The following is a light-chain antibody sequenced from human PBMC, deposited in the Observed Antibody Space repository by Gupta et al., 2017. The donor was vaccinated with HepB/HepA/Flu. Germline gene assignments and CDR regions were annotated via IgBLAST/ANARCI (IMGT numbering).Light chain of an antibody. V-gene: IGKV3-20*01. J-gene: IGKJ3*01. CDR2: ATS. CDR3: QHFGDSPPGMT. CDR1: QSVDSKY. Sequence: EIVLTQSPGTLSLSPGERATLSCRASQSVDSKYLAWYQQKPGQAPRLLIYATSNRLTGVPHRFGGSGSGADFTLTISRLEAADFAVYYCQHFGDSPPGMTFGPGTRVD.